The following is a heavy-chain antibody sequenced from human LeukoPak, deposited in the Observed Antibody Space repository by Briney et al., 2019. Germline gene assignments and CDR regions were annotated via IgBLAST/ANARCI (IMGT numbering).Heavy chain of an antibody. J-gene: IGHJ4*02. CDR2: VNHSGST. Sequence: GSLRLSCAASGFTFSSYAMSWVRQAPGKGLEWIGEVNHSGSTNYNPSLKSRVTISVDTSKNQFSLKLSSVTAADTAVYYCATLPRKWLLPNGFDYWGQGTLVTVSS. V-gene: IGHV4-34*08. CDR3: ATLPRKWLLPNGFDY. D-gene: IGHD3-22*01. CDR1: GFTFSSYA.